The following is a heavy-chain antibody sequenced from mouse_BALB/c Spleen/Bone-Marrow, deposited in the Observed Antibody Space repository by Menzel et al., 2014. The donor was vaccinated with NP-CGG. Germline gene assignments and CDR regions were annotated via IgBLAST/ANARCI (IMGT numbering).Heavy chain of an antibody. Sequence: QVQLQQSGAELARPGASAKMSCRASGYTFTTYTMRWVKQRPGQGLEWIGYINPSSGYTYYNQKFKDKATLTADKSSSAAYLQLSSLTSEDSAVYYCARVYGNYDAMDYWGQGTSVTVSS. CDR3: ARVYGNYDAMDY. CDR2: INPSSGYT. V-gene: IGHV1-4*01. J-gene: IGHJ4*01. D-gene: IGHD2-1*01. CDR1: GYTFTTYT.